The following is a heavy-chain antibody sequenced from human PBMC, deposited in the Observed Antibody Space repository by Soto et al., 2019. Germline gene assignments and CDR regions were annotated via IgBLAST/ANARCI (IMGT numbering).Heavy chain of an antibody. D-gene: IGHD2-15*01. CDR3: VKGIAASFYYYGTDV. CDR2: ISSNGGST. Sequence: GGSLRLSCSASGFTFSSYAMHWVRQAPGKGLEYVSAISSNGGSTYYADSVKGRFTISRDNSKNTLYLQMSSLRAEDTAVYYCVKGIAASFYYYGTDVWGQGTTVTVSS. V-gene: IGHV3-64D*06. J-gene: IGHJ6*02. CDR1: GFTFSSYA.